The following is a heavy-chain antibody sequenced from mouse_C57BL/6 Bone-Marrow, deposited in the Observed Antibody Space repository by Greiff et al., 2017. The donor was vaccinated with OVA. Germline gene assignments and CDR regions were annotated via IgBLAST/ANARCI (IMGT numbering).Heavy chain of an antibody. J-gene: IGHJ2*01. D-gene: IGHD2-1*01. CDR2: IYPRSGNT. Sequence: VQLQQSGAELARPGASVKLSCKASGYTFTSYGISWVKQRTGQGLEWIGEIYPRSGNTYYNEKVKGKATLTADKSSSTAYIELRSLTSEDSAVYFWARWEGNYRVYWGQGTTITVSS. V-gene: IGHV1-81*01. CDR1: GYTFTSYG. CDR3: ARWEGNYRVY.